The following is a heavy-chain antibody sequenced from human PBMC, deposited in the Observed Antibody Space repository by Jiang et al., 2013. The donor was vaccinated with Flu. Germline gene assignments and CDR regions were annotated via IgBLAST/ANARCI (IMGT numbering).Heavy chain of an antibody. V-gene: IGHV4-34*01. CDR2: INHSGST. D-gene: IGHD7-27*01. Sequence: LLKPSETLSLTCAVYGGSFSGYYWSWIRQPPGKGLEWIGEINHSGSTNYNPSLKSRVTISVDTSKNQFSLKLSSVTAADTAVYYCARGNWGHPTFDPWGQGTLVTVSS. CDR1: GGSFSGYY. CDR3: ARGNWGHPTFDP. J-gene: IGHJ5*02.